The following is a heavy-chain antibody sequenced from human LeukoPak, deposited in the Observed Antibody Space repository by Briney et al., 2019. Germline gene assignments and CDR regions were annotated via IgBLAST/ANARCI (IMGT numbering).Heavy chain of an antibody. Sequence: ASVKVSCKASGYTFSVYFINWVRQAPGQGLEWMGIIYPSGGRTNYAQKFQGRVTMTRDMSTSTAYMELRSLRSDDTAVYYCARDSRDSTYYMDVWGKGTTVTVSS. CDR2: IYPSGGRT. V-gene: IGHV1-46*01. CDR1: GYTFSVYF. D-gene: IGHD2-21*01. J-gene: IGHJ6*03. CDR3: ARDSRDSTYYMDV.